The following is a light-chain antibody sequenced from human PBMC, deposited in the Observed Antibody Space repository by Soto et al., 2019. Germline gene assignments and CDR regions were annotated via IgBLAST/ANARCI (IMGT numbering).Light chain of an antibody. Sequence: IVVSQSPCTLSLSPGERATLSCRASQSVGSSSLAWYQQKPGQAPRLLMYGASSRATGIPDRFSGSGSGTDFTLTNSGLEPEDFAVYYGQYYGQTFGEGTKVDIK. V-gene: IGKV3-20*01. CDR2: GAS. J-gene: IGKJ1*01. CDR3: QYYGQT. CDR1: QSVGSSS.